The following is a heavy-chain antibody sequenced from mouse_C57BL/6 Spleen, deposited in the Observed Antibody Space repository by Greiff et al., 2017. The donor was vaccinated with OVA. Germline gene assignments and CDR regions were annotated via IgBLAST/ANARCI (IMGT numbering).Heavy chain of an antibody. D-gene: IGHD1-1*02. CDR3: ARAGGRNAMDY. J-gene: IGHJ4*01. CDR1: GYAFTNYL. V-gene: IGHV1-54*01. CDR2: INPGSGGT. Sequence: QVQLQQSGAELVRPGTSVKVSCKASGYAFTNYLIEWVKQRPGQGLEWIGVINPGSGGTNYNEKFKGKATLNADKSSSTAYMQLSSLTSEDSAVYFCARAGGRNAMDYWGQGTSVTVSS.